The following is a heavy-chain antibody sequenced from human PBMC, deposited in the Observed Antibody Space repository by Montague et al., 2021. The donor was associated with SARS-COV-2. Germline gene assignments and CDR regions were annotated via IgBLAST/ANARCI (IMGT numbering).Heavy chain of an antibody. D-gene: IGHD3-3*01. Sequence: SETLSLTCAVYGGSFSGYYWSWIRQPPGKGLEWIGSIYYSGSTYYNPSLKSQVTISVDTSKNQFSLKLSSVTAADTAVYYCASLPRITIFGVVIHFDYWGQGTLVTVSS. V-gene: IGHV4-34*01. CDR1: GGSFSGYY. CDR2: IYYSGST. J-gene: IGHJ4*02. CDR3: ASLPRITIFGVVIHFDY.